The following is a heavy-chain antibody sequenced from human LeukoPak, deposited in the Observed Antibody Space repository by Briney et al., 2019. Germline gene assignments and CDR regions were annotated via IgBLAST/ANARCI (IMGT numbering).Heavy chain of an antibody. V-gene: IGHV4-34*01. J-gene: IGHJ4*02. CDR2: INHSGST. D-gene: IGHD2-21*01. CDR1: GGSFSGYY. Sequence: SETLSLTCAVYGGSFSGYYWSWIRQPPGKGLEWIGEINHSGSTNYNPSLKSRVTISVDTSKNQFSLKLSSVTAADTAVYYCARGRIPINRHYFDYWGQGTLVNVSS. CDR3: ARGRIPINRHYFDY.